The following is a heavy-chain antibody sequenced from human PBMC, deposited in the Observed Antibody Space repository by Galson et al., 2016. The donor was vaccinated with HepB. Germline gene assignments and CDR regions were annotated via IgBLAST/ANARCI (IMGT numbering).Heavy chain of an antibody. CDR3: ARGGGNGGRSDYFDY. J-gene: IGHJ4*02. CDR2: VSNSLST. V-gene: IGHV4-4*02. D-gene: IGHD5-12*01. Sequence: SETLSLTCSVSGASISRNKWWSWIRQSPGKGLEWIGEVSNSLSTNYKSSLESRRTSSLDKSTNQISLRLNYVTAADTAVYYCARGGGNGGRSDYFDYSGEGGLVTVPS. CDR1: GASISRNKW.